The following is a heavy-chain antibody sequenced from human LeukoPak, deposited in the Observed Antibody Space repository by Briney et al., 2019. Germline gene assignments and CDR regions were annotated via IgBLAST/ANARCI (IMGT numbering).Heavy chain of an antibody. Sequence: PSETLSLTCTVSDGSVNSYYWSWIRQPPGKGLEWIGRIYTSGSTNYNPSLKSRVTMSVDTSKNQFSLKLSSVTAADTAVYYCARALHRGDHTANRAFDIWGQGTKVTVSS. CDR3: ARALHRGDHTANRAFDI. CDR2: IYTSGST. V-gene: IGHV4-4*07. D-gene: IGHD3-16*01. CDR1: DGSVNSYY. J-gene: IGHJ3*02.